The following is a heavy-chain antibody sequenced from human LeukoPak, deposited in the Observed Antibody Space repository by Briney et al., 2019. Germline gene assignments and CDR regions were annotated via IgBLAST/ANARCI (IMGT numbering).Heavy chain of an antibody. CDR1: GGSFSGYY. CDR3: ARARITMVRGVIMEPYYFDY. CDR2: INHSGST. Sequence: SETLSLTCAVYGGSFSGYYWSWIRQPPRKGLEWIGEINHSGSTNYNPSLKSRVTISVDTSKNQFSLKLSSVTAADTAVYYCARARITMVRGVIMEPYYFDYWGQGTLVTVSS. V-gene: IGHV4-34*01. J-gene: IGHJ4*02. D-gene: IGHD3-10*01.